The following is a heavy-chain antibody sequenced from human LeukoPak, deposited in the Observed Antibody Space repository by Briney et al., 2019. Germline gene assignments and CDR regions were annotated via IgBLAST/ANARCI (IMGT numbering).Heavy chain of an antibody. CDR2: VYYSGST. CDR1: GGSVSSSSYY. Sequence: SETLSLTCTVSGGSVSSSSYYWGWIRQPPGKGLEWIGSVYYSGSTYYNPSLKSRVTISVDTSKNQFSLRMSSVTAADTTLFYCARHRGGSSPSVFDSWGQGTLVTVSS. CDR3: ARHRGGSSPSVFDS. J-gene: IGHJ4*02. V-gene: IGHV4-39*01. D-gene: IGHD2-15*01.